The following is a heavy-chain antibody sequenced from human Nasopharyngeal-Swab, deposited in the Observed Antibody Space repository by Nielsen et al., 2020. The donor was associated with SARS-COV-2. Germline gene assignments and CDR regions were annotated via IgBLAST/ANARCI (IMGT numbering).Heavy chain of an antibody. Sequence: SETLSLTYAVYGGSFSGYSWSWIRQPPGKGLEWIGEINHSGRTNYNPSLKSRVTISVDTSKNQFSLKLSSVTAADTAVYYCARGGGIAARRAVYYFDLWGRGTLVTVSS. V-gene: IGHV4-34*01. D-gene: IGHD6-6*01. CDR3: ARGGGIAARRAVYYFDL. J-gene: IGHJ2*01. CDR2: INHSGRT. CDR1: GGSFSGYS.